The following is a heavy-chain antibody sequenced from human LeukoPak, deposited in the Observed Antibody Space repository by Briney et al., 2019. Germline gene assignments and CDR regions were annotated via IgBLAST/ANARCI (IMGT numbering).Heavy chain of an antibody. D-gene: IGHD1-14*01. CDR1: GGTFSSYA. V-gene: IGHV1-69*05. J-gene: IGHJ3*02. CDR3: ARDRGTTFDAFDI. Sequence: ASVKVSYKASGGTFSSYAISWVRQAPGQGLEWMGGIIPIFGTANYAQKFQGRVTITTDESTSTAYMELSSLRSEDTAVYYCARDRGTTFDAFDIWGQGTMVTVSS. CDR2: IIPIFGTA.